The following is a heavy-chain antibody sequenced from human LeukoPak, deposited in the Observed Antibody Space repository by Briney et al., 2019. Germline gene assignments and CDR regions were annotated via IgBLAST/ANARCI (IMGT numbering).Heavy chain of an antibody. CDR1: GYTLTELS. D-gene: IGHD1-26*01. CDR3: ATGLIVGATYDDAFDI. Sequence: ASVKVSCKVSGYTLTELSMHRVRQAPGKGLEWMGGFDPEDGETIYAQKFQGRVTMTEDTSTDTAYMELSSLRSEDTAVYYCATGLIVGATYDDAFDIWGQGTMVTVSS. J-gene: IGHJ3*02. CDR2: FDPEDGET. V-gene: IGHV1-24*01.